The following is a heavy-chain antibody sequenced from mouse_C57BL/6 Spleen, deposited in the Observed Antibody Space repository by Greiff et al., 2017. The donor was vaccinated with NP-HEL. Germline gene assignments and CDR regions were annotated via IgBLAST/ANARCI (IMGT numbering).Heavy chain of an antibody. CDR3: TSERDYDYGNSSFAY. CDR2: IDPETGGT. J-gene: IGHJ3*01. Sequence: VQLQQSGAELVRPGASVTLSCKASGYTFTDYEMHWVKQTPVHGLEWIGAIDPETGGTAYNQKFKGKAILTADKSSSTAYMELRSLTSEDTAVYYCTSERDYDYGNSSFAYWGQGTLVTVSA. V-gene: IGHV1-15*01. CDR1: GYTFTDYE. D-gene: IGHD1-1*01.